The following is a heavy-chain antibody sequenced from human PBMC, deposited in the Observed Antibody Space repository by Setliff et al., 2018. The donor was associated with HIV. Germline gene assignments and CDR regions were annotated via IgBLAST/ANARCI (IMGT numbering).Heavy chain of an antibody. V-gene: IGHV3-53*01. CDR2: IYAGGST. D-gene: IGHD6-6*01. CDR3: AKQYSMYYYYMDV. CDR1: GLTDTYNY. J-gene: IGHJ6*03. Sequence: GGSLRLSCAASGLTDTYNYMSWVRQVPGKGLEWVSVIYAGGSTYYADSVKGRFTISRDNSKNMLYLQMNSLRAEDTAVYYCAKQYSMYYYYMDVWGKGTTVTVSS.